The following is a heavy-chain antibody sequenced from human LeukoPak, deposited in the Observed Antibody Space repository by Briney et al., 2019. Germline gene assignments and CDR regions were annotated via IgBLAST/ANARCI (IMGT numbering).Heavy chain of an antibody. V-gene: IGHV3-15*01. CDR3: TTDRGYCTNGVCYLDY. CDR2: IKSKTDGGTT. J-gene: IGHJ4*02. D-gene: IGHD2-8*01. Sequence: PGGSLRLSCAASGFTFRSYEMNWVRQAPGKGLEWVGRIKSKTDGGTTDYAAPVKGRFTISRDDSKNTLYLQMNSLKTEDTAVYYCTTDRGYCTNGVCYLDYWGQGTLVTVSS. CDR1: GFTFRSYE.